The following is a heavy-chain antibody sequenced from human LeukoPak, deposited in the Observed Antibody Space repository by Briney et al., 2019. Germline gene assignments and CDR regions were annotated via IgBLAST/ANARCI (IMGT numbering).Heavy chain of an antibody. D-gene: IGHD6-13*01. Sequence: PGGSLGLSCAASGFTFRNAWMTWVRQAPGKGLEWVGHIESETDGGTTDYATPVKDRFTISRDDSKNTLYLQMNSLKTEDTAVYYCATRGSSPDYWGQGTLVTVSS. V-gene: IGHV3-15*04. J-gene: IGHJ4*02. CDR2: IESETDGGTT. CDR3: ATRGSSPDY. CDR1: GFTFRNAW.